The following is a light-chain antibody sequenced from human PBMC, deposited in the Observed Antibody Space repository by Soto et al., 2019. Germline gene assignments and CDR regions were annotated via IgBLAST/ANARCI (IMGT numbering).Light chain of an antibody. CDR2: AGS. J-gene: IGKJ5*01. CDR1: QSISSY. V-gene: IGKV1-39*01. CDR3: QQSYSSLLS. Sequence: DIQMTQSPSSLSASVGDRVTITCRASQSISSYLNWYQQNPGKAPKLLIYAGSSLQSGVPSRFSGSGAGTDVTLTISSLQPEDFATYYCQQSYSSLLSFGQGTRLEIK.